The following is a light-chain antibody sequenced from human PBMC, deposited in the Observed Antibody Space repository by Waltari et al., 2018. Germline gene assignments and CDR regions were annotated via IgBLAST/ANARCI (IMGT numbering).Light chain of an antibody. CDR2: KVT. CDR1: QSLLHSNGNTY. V-gene: IGKV2D-29*02. CDR3: MQSTKDRT. Sequence: DIVMTQTPLSLPVTPGEPASISCRSSQSLLHSNGNTYLHWYLQRPGQSPRLLIYKVTNRESGVPDRFSGSGSGTDFTLKISRVEPEDVGVNYCMQSTKDRTFGQGTKVEIK. J-gene: IGKJ1*01.